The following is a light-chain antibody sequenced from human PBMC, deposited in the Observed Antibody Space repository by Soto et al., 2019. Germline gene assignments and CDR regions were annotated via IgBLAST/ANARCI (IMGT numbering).Light chain of an antibody. Sequence: EIVVTQSPGTLSLSPGERATLSCRASQSISNDHLAWYQQKPGQAPRLLIYGTSNRATGGIADRFSGSGSGTDFTLTICRLEPEDFAVYYCQYYGSSVTFAGGTKVEIK. CDR1: QSISNDH. CDR2: GTS. J-gene: IGKJ4*01. V-gene: IGKV3-20*01. CDR3: QYYGSSVT.